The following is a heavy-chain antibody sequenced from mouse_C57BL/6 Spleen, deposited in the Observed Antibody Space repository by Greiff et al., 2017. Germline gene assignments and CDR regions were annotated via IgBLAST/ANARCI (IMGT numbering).Heavy chain of an antibody. CDR2: IHPNSGSP. Sequence: QVQLQQPGAELVKPGASVKLSCKASGYTFTSYWMHWVKQRPGQGLEWIGMIHPNSGSPNYNEQFKSKATLTVDKSSSTASMQLSSLTSEDSAVYYGARRGYYGSSYPYWYFDVWGTGTTVTVSS. V-gene: IGHV1-64*01. CDR1: GYTFTSYW. CDR3: ARRGYYGSSYPYWYFDV. D-gene: IGHD1-1*01. J-gene: IGHJ1*03.